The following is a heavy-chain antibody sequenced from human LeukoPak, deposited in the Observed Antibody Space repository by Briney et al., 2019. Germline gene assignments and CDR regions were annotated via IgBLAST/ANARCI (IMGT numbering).Heavy chain of an antibody. CDR2: IFPGDFDT. D-gene: IGHD2-21*01. Sequence: GESLKISCKGFGYTFTNYWIGWVRQMPGKGLEWMGIIFPGDFDTRYSPSFQGRVTISADKSIGTAYLQLSSLKASDSAMYYCARRHLSGGDPYYFDYWGQGTLVTVSS. CDR1: GYTFTNYW. CDR3: ARRHLSGGDPYYFDY. J-gene: IGHJ4*02. V-gene: IGHV5-51*01.